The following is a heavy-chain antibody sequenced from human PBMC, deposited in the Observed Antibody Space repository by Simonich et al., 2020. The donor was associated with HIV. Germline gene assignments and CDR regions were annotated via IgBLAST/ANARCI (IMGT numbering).Heavy chain of an antibody. Sequence: QVQLQQWGAGLLKPAETLSLTCAVYGGSFSGYYWSWIRQPPGKGLEWIGENNHRGNTTDNPSLKSRIAMSRDTSKNQSSLKLSSVTAADTAVYYCARHVAGADIDYWGQGTLVTVSS. J-gene: IGHJ4*02. D-gene: IGHD2-15*01. V-gene: IGHV4-34*01. CDR2: NNHRGNT. CDR1: GGSFSGYY. CDR3: ARHVAGADIDY.